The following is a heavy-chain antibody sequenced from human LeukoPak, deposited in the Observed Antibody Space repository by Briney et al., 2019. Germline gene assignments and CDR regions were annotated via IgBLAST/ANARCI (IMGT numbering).Heavy chain of an antibody. CDR1: GGTFSSYA. J-gene: IGHJ4*02. V-gene: IGHV1-18*01. CDR2: ISAYNGKT. Sequence: ASVKVSCKASGGTFSSYAISWVRQAPGQGLEWMGWISAYNGKTYYAQKFQGRVTVTTDTSTSTAYMDLRSLRSDDTAVYYCARTNLDCKNGVCYDYWGQGTPVTVSS. D-gene: IGHD2-8*01. CDR3: ARTNLDCKNGVCYDY.